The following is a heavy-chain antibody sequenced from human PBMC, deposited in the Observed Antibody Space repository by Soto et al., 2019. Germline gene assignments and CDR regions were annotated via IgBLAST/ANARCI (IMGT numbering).Heavy chain of an antibody. V-gene: IGHV3-11*06. CDR3: ASDPNNSSSWWLDP. Sequence: QVQLVESGGGLVKPGGSLRLSCAGSGFTFSDYYMTWIRQAPGKGLEWVSYISYGSSYTKYADSVKGRITISRDNAKNSLFLQMNNLRTEDTAVYYCASDPNNSSSWWLDPWGRGSLVTVSS. CDR1: GFTFSDYY. CDR2: ISYGSSYT. J-gene: IGHJ5*02. D-gene: IGHD6-6*01.